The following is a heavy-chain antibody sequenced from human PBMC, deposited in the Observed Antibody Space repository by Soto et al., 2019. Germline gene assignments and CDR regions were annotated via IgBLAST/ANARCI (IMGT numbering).Heavy chain of an antibody. Sequence: GGSLRLSCAASGFTFNIYSMNWVRKAPGKGLEWVSSISSRSSNIDYADSVKGRFTISRDNANNSLYLQMNNLSADDTAVYYCARDTKMLAPLIYMDHWGRGTLVTVSS. CDR1: GFTFNIYS. D-gene: IGHD3-22*01. CDR2: ISSRSSNI. J-gene: IGHJ4*02. CDR3: ARDTKMLAPLIYMDH. V-gene: IGHV3-21*01.